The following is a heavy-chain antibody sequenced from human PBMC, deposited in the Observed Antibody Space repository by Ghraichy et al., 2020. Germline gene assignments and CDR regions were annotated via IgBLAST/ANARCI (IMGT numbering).Heavy chain of an antibody. D-gene: IGHD6-13*01. CDR1: GFTVSSNY. CDR3: ARGGMPYSSSWYEDY. V-gene: IGHV3-66*01. J-gene: IGHJ4*02. Sequence: LSLTCAASGFTVSSNYMSWVRQAPGKGLEWVSVIYSGGSTYYADSVKGRFTISRDNSKNTLYLQMNSLRAEDTAVYYCARGGMPYSSSWYEDYWGQGTLVTVSS. CDR2: IYSGGST.